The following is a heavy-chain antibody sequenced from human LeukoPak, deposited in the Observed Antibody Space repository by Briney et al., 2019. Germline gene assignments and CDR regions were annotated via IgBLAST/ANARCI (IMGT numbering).Heavy chain of an antibody. D-gene: IGHD2-15*01. CDR3: ARDWYAVAAPDPFDP. Sequence: GGSLRLSCAGSGFTFSSHAMSWVRQAPGKGLEWVSSISSSSSYIYYADSVKGRFTISRDNAKNSLYLQMNSLRAEDTAVYYCARDWYAVAAPDPFDPWGQGTLVTVSS. J-gene: IGHJ5*02. CDR2: ISSSSSYI. CDR1: GFTFSSHA. V-gene: IGHV3-21*01.